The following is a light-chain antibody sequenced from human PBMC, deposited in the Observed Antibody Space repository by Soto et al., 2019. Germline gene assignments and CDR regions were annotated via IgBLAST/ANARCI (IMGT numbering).Light chain of an antibody. CDR3: QQYNKWPPIT. CDR1: QSVSSSN. CDR2: GAS. J-gene: IGKJ5*01. V-gene: IGKV3D-15*01. Sequence: EIVMTQSPATLSLSPGERATLSCRASQSVSSSNFAWYQQKPAQAPRLLIYGASNRATGIPARFSGSGSGTDFTLTIHYLRSEDFAVYYCQQYNKWPPITFGQGTRLEIK.